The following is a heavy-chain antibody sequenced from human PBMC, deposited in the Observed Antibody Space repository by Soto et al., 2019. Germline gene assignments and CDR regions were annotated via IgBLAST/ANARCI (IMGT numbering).Heavy chain of an antibody. CDR3: AGGRMATITNDYYYYGMDV. D-gene: IGHD4-4*01. V-gene: IGHV3-33*08. J-gene: IGHJ6*02. CDR2: IWYDGSNK. Sequence: PGGSLRLSCAASGFTFSNAWMSWVRQAPGKGLEWVAVIWYDGSNKYYADSVKGRFTISRDNSKNTLYLQMNSLRAEDTAVYYCAGGRMATITNDYYYYGMDVWGQGTTVTVSS. CDR1: GFTFSNAW.